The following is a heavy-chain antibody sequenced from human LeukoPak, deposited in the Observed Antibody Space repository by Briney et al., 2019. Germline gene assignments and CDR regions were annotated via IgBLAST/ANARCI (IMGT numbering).Heavy chain of an antibody. V-gene: IGHV3-23*01. CDR2: ISGSGGST. CDR3: AKVPHIAAAGTHFDY. CDR1: GFTFSSYA. D-gene: IGHD6-13*01. Sequence: PGGSLRLSCAASGFTFSSYAMSWVRQAPGKGLEWVSAISGSGGSTYYAGSVKGRFTISRDNSKNTLYLQMNSLRAEDTAVYYCAKVPHIAAAGTHFDYWGQGTLVTVSS. J-gene: IGHJ4*02.